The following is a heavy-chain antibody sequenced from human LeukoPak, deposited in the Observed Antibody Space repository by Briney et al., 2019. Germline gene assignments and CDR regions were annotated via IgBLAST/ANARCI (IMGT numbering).Heavy chain of an antibody. V-gene: IGHV1-46*01. CDR3: AREDLLYCSGGSCYFDY. CDR2: INPSGGGT. J-gene: IGHJ4*02. Sequence: ASVKVSCKASGYTFTNYYMHWVRQAPGQGLEWMGIINPSGGGTSYAQKFQGRVTMTRDTSTSTVYMELSSLRSEDTAVYYCAREDLLYCSGGSCYFDYWGQGALVTVSS. D-gene: IGHD2-15*01. CDR1: GYTFTNYY.